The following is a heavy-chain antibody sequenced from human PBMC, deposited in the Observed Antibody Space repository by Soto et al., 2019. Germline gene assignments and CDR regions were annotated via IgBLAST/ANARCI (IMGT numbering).Heavy chain of an antibody. J-gene: IGHJ5*02. CDR2: ISGSGFKK. CDR3: AKNQGVELVPLATVDWFDP. CDR1: GFIFENFG. D-gene: IGHD1-26*01. V-gene: IGHV3-23*01. Sequence: HPGGSLRLSCAASGFIFENFGMSWVRQAPGKGLEWISSISGSGFKKYYADSVKGRFTNSRDNSKSTVYLELNNLSAEDTAVYHCAKNQGVELVPLATVDWFDPWGQGSVVTVSS.